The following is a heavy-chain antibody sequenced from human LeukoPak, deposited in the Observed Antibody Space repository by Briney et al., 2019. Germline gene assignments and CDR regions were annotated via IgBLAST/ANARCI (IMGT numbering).Heavy chain of an antibody. J-gene: IGHJ5*02. CDR1: GFTFSSYG. CDR2: ISGSGGST. CDR3: AKEAGVDCSSTSCYRAPRWFDP. V-gene: IGHV3-23*01. Sequence: GGSLRLSCAASGFTFSSYGMHWVRQAPGKGLEWVSAISGSGGSTYYADSVKGRFTISRDNSKNTLYLQMNSLRAEDTAVYYCAKEAGVDCSSTSCYRAPRWFDPWGQGTLVTVSS. D-gene: IGHD2-2*02.